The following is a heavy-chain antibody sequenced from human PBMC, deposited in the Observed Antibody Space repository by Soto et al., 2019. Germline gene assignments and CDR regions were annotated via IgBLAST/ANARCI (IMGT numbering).Heavy chain of an antibody. Sequence: PGGSLRLSCAASGFTFSSYWMSWVRQAPGKGLEWVANIKQDGSEKYYVDSVKGRFTISRDNAKNSLYLQMNSLRAEDTAVYYCASGRDFWSGYLFEYWGQGTLVTVSS. D-gene: IGHD3-3*01. CDR3: ASGRDFWSGYLFEY. J-gene: IGHJ4*02. V-gene: IGHV3-7*01. CDR2: IKQDGSEK. CDR1: GFTFSSYW.